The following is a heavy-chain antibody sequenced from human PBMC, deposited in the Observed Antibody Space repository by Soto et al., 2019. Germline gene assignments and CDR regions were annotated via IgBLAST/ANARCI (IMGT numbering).Heavy chain of an antibody. CDR2: INADGSTT. J-gene: IGHJ4*02. D-gene: IGHD6-13*01. V-gene: IGHV3-74*01. CDR1: GFTFSSYW. Sequence: QPGGSLRLSCAASGFTFSSYWMHWVRHAPGKGLVWVSRINADGSTTNYADSVKGRFTISRDNAKNTVYLQMNSLRAEDTAVYYCASPSHSNCLDYWGQGTQVTVSS. CDR3: ASPSHSNCLDY.